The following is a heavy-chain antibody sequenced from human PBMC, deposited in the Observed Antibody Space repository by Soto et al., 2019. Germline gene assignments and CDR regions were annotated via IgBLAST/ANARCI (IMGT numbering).Heavy chain of an antibody. CDR2: IWYDGSNK. D-gene: IGHD3-9*01. V-gene: IGHV3-33*01. CDR1: GFTFSSYG. J-gene: IGHJ4*02. Sequence: QVQLVESGGGVVQPGSSLRLSCAASGFTFSSYGMHWVRQAPGKGLEWVAVIWYDGSNKYYADSVKGRFTISRDNSKNTLYLQMNSLRAEDTAVYYCARGVGALDSPYFDYWGQGTLVTVSS. CDR3: ARGVGALDSPYFDY.